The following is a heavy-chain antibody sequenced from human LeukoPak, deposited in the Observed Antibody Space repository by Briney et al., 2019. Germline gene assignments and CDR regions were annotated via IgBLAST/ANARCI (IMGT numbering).Heavy chain of an antibody. CDR2: IKPDGSAT. CDR3: VRGGSMDV. V-gene: IGHV3-7*05. J-gene: IGHJ6*04. CDR1: GFTFNSEW. Sequence: PGGSLSLSCGASGFTFNSEWLSWVRQAPGEGLEWVAIIKPDGSATSYVDSAKGRFTISRDNAKNSLSLQMHSLKVDDTGVYYCVRGGSMDVWGEGRSATVSS.